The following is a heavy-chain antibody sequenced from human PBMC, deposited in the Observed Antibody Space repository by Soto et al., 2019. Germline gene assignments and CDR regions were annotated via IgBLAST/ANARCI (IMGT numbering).Heavy chain of an antibody. J-gene: IGHJ6*02. V-gene: IGHV1-18*01. CDR3: ARDGTGGILEWSNYYYYGMDV. Sequence: ASVKVSCKASGYTFTSYGISWVRQAPGQGLEWMGWISAYNGNTNYAQKLQGRVTMTTDTSTSTAYMELRSLRSDDTAVYYCARDGTGGILEWSNYYYYGMDVWGQGPTVTVAS. CDR2: ISAYNGNT. CDR1: GYTFTSYG. D-gene: IGHD3-3*01.